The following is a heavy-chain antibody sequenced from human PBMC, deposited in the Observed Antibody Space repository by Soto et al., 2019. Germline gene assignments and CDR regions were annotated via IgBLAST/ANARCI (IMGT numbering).Heavy chain of an antibody. Sequence: SETLSLTCAVYGGSFSGYYWSWIRQPPGKGLEWIGEINHSGSTNYNPSLKSRVTISVDTSKNQFSLKLSSVTAADTAVYYCARVRSDPRIAAAGTRYFQHWGQGTLVTVSS. J-gene: IGHJ1*01. D-gene: IGHD6-13*01. CDR1: GGSFSGYY. CDR3: ARVRSDPRIAAAGTRYFQH. CDR2: INHSGST. V-gene: IGHV4-34*01.